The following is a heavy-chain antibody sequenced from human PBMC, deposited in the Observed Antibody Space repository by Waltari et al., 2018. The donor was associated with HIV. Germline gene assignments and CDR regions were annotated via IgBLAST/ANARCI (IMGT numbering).Heavy chain of an antibody. D-gene: IGHD6-13*01. J-gene: IGHJ5*02. Sequence: EMQLLESGGGLVQPGGSLRLSCAASGSTFSRYAMHWVRQAPGKGLGCFSGISDSTGRTYYGDSVKGRFTISRDNSKNTLYLQMSSLRVEDTAIYYCAKDEAGAGSPEVWFDPWGQGTLVTVSS. V-gene: IGHV3-23*01. CDR2: ISDSTGRT. CDR3: AKDEAGAGSPEVWFDP. CDR1: GSTFSRYA.